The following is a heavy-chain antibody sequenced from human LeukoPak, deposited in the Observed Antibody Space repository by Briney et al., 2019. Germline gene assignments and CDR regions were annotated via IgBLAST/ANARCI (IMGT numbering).Heavy chain of an antibody. V-gene: IGHV4-59*08. D-gene: IGHD2-15*01. J-gene: IGHJ4*02. Sequence: SETLSLTCTVSGGSISSYYWSWIRQPPGKGLEWIGYIYYSGSTNYNPSLKSRVTISVDPSNNQFSLKLSSVTAADTAVYYCARQGWHSGVWSAPEYWGQGTLVTVSS. CDR2: IYYSGST. CDR1: GGSISSYY. CDR3: ARQGWHSGVWSAPEY.